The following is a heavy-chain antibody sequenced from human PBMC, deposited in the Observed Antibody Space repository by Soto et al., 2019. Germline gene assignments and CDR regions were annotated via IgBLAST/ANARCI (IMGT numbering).Heavy chain of an antibody. V-gene: IGHV3-15*01. D-gene: IGHD6-19*01. CDR3: TTDDVAVANAEIDY. Sequence: GGSLRLSCAASGFTFINAWLSWVRQAPGKGLEWVGRIKSKTDGGTTDYAAPVKGRFTISRDDSKNTLCLQMNSLKIEDTAVYYCTTDDVAVANAEIDYWGQGT. J-gene: IGHJ4*02. CDR2: IKSKTDGGTT. CDR1: GFTFINAW.